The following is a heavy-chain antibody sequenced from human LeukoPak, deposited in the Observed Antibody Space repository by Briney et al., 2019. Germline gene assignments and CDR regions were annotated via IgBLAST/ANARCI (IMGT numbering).Heavy chain of an antibody. Sequence: PSETLSLTCTVSGGSISSGSYYWSWIRQPAGKGLEWIGRIYTSGSTNYNPSFKSRVTISVDTSKNQFSLKLSSVTAADTAVYYCARVSRDLGVYWGQGTLVTVSS. V-gene: IGHV4-61*02. CDR1: GGSISSGSYY. CDR2: IYTSGST. D-gene: IGHD2-8*01. J-gene: IGHJ4*02. CDR3: ARVSRDLGVY.